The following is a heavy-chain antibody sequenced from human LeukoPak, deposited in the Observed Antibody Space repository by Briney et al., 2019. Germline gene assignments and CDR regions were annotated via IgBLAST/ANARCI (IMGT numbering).Heavy chain of an antibody. CDR3: AKAPVTTCRGAFCYPFDY. Sequence: PGGSLRLSCAASGFILSSYAMSWVRQAPGKGLEWVSAISDTGNTYHADSVKGRFTISRDSSKNTLFLQINRLRPEDAAVYYCAKAPVTTCRGAFCYPFDYWGLGTLVTVSS. V-gene: IGHV3-23*01. CDR2: ISDTGNT. CDR1: GFILSSYA. J-gene: IGHJ4*02. D-gene: IGHD2-15*01.